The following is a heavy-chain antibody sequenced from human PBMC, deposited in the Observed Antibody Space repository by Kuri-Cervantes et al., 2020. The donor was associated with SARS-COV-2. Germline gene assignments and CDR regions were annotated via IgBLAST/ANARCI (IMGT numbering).Heavy chain of an antibody. CDR1: GGSITSISYY. V-gene: IGHV4-61*02. D-gene: IGHD3-3*01. J-gene: IGHJ4*02. Sequence: SETLSLTCTVSGGSITSISYYWSWIRQPAGKGLEWIGRIYTSGSTNYNPSLKSRVTMSVDTSKNQFSLKLSPVTAADTAVYYCARDQGLLEWSPHFDYWGQGTLVTVSS. CDR2: IYTSGST. CDR3: ARDQGLLEWSPHFDY.